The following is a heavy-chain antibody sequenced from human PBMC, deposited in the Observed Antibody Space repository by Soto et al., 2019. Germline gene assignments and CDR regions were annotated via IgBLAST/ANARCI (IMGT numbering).Heavy chain of an antibody. V-gene: IGHV3-64*01. J-gene: IGHJ4*02. CDR3: ARSDTIFGTTPDY. D-gene: IGHD3-3*01. CDR1: GFTFSSYA. Sequence: VQLVESGGGLVQPGGSLRLSCAASGFTFSSYAMHWVRQAPGKRLEYVSAISTNGGSTYYANSVKGRFTISRDNSKNTLYLHMGSLRAEDMAVYYCARSDTIFGTTPDYWGQGTLVTVSS. CDR2: ISTNGGST.